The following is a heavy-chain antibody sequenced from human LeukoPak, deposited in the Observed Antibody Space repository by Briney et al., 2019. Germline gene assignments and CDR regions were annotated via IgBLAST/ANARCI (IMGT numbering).Heavy chain of an antibody. Sequence: PGGSLRLSCAASGFTFSSYGMHWVRQAPGKGLEWVAFIRYDGSNKYYADSVKGRSTISRDNSKNTLYLQMNSLRAEDTAVYYCAKDLNYYDSSGSDFSFDYWGQGTLVTVSS. V-gene: IGHV3-30*02. CDR1: GFTFSSYG. J-gene: IGHJ4*02. D-gene: IGHD3-22*01. CDR2: IRYDGSNK. CDR3: AKDLNYYDSSGSDFSFDY.